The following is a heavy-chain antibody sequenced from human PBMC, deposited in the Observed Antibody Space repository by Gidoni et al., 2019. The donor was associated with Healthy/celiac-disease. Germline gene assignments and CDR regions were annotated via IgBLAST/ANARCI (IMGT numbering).Heavy chain of an antibody. CDR3: ARTCSGGSCYSISYAFDI. J-gene: IGHJ3*02. D-gene: IGHD2-15*01. V-gene: IGHV4-59*01. CDR2: IYSSGST. Sequence: QVQLQESGPGLVKPSETLSLTCTVSGGSISSYYWRWIRQPPGKGLEGIGYIYSSGSTNYNPSLQSRVTISVDTSKNQFSLKLSSVTAADTAVYYCARTCSGGSCYSISYAFDIWGQGTMVTVSS. CDR1: GGSISSYY.